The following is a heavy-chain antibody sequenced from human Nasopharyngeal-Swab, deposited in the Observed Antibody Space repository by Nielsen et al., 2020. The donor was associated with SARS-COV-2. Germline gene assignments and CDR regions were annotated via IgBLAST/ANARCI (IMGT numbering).Heavy chain of an antibody. CDR3: ARESGVSSTSPFDC. V-gene: IGHV3-33*01. Sequence: GESLKISCTASGFTFSNYDIHWLRQTPGKGLEWVAVMWYAGSSERYADSVKDRFTISRDISKNTLYLQMNSLRAEDTAVYYCARESGVSSTSPFDCWGRGTLVTVSS. CDR1: GFTFSNYD. D-gene: IGHD2-2*01. CDR2: MWYAGSSE. J-gene: IGHJ4*02.